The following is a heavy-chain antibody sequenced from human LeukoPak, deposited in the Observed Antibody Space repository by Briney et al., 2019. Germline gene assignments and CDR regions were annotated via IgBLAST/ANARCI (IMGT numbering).Heavy chain of an antibody. D-gene: IGHD3-10*01. J-gene: IGHJ4*02. CDR2: ISSTSSYT. Sequence: GGSLRLSCVVSGIPFSDYYMNWIRQAPGKGLEWISYISSTSSYTDYADSVKGRLTISRDNAQNALFLQMNSLRVEDTAVYYCARGALTMLRGVTPPDYWGQGTLVTVSS. CDR1: GIPFSDYY. V-gene: IGHV3-11*06. CDR3: ARGALTMLRGVTPPDY.